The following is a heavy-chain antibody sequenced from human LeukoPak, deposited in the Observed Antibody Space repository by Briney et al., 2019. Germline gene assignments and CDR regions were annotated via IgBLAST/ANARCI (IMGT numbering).Heavy chain of an antibody. CDR3: ARGHYDSRGYSEAFDY. CDR1: GGSISSYY. V-gene: IGHV4-59*01. D-gene: IGHD3-22*01. Sequence: SETLSRTCTVSGGSISSYYWNWIRQPPRKGLEWIGYIYNTGSTNYNPSLKNRVAISVDTSKNQFSLKLSSVTAADTAIYYCARGHYDSRGYSEAFDYWGQGTVVTVSS. J-gene: IGHJ4*02. CDR2: IYNTGST.